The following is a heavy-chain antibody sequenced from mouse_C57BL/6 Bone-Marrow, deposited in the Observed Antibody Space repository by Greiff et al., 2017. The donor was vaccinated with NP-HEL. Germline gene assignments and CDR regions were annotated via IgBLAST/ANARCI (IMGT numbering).Heavy chain of an antibody. CDR3: ADSSAWFAY. CDR1: GFNIKDDY. CDR2: IDPENGDT. V-gene: IGHV14-4*01. J-gene: IGHJ3*01. Sequence: VQLQQSGAELVRPGASVKLSCTASGFNIKDDYMHWVKQRPEQGLEWIGWIDPENGDTEYASKFQGKATITADTSSNTAYLQLSSLTSEDTAVYYCADSSAWFAYWGQGTLVTVSA. D-gene: IGHD1-1*01.